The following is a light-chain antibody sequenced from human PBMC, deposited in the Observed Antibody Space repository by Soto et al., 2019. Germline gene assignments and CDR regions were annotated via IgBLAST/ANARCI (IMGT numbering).Light chain of an antibody. CDR1: QSLLHSNGYNY. CDR3: MQALQTPT. V-gene: IGKV2-28*01. Sequence: DIVMTQSPLSLPVTPGEPASISCRSSQSLLHSNGYNYLDWYLQKPGQSPQLLIYLGSNRASGGPGRFSGRGSGTDFTMKISRGGAGDVGVYYCMQALQTPTFGGGTKVEIK. J-gene: IGKJ4*01. CDR2: LGS.